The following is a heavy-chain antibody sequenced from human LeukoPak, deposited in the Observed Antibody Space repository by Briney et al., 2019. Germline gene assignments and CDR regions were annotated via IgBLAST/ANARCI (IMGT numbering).Heavy chain of an antibody. V-gene: IGHV3-21*01. CDR3: ARTFYTDLDTALLTSLDY. Sequence: GGSLRLSCAASEFTFSSYTINWVRQAPGKGLEWVSSSSSTSTYISYADSVKGRFTISRDNAKNSLYLQMNSLRAEDTAVFYCARTFYTDLDTALLTSLDYWGQGTLVTVSS. D-gene: IGHD5-18*01. CDR2: SSSTSTYI. CDR1: EFTFSSYT. J-gene: IGHJ4*02.